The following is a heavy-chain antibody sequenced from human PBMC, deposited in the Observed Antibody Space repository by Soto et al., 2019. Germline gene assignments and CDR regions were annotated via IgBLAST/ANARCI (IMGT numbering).Heavy chain of an antibody. CDR2: IKEDGSEK. CDR3: ARGRWFGELFYFDC. CDR1: GFTFSRYW. V-gene: IGHV3-7*01. J-gene: IGHJ4*02. D-gene: IGHD3-10*01. Sequence: EVQVVESGGGLVQPGGSLRLSCAASGFTFSRYWMSWVRQAPGTGLDWVANIKEDGSEKYYVDSVKGRFAISRDNAKNSMSLQMNPLRAEDTAVYYCARGRWFGELFYFDCWGQGTLVTVSS.